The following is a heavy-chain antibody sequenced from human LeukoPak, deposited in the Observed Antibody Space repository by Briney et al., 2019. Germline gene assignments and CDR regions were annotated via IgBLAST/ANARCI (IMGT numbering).Heavy chain of an antibody. Sequence: SETLSLTCTVSGGSISSSSYYWGWIRQPPGKGLEWIGSIYYSGSTYYNPSLKSRVTISVDTSKNQFSLKLSSVTAADTAVYYCARGERDYMVRGVIITGQFSYYFDYWGQGTLVTVSS. D-gene: IGHD3-10*01. CDR2: IYYSGST. CDR3: ARGERDYMVRGVIITGQFSYYFDY. CDR1: GGSISSSSYY. V-gene: IGHV4-39*07. J-gene: IGHJ4*02.